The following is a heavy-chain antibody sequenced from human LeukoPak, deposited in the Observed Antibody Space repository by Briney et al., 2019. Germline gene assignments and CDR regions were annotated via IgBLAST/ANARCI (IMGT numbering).Heavy chain of an antibody. J-gene: IGHJ4*02. CDR2: LTVCGGNT. CDR3: AKLRGTSGCSIDY. CDR1: GFTFSSYA. V-gene: IGHV3-23*01. D-gene: IGHD2-8*01. Sequence: PGGSLRLSCAASGFTFSSYAMNGVRQAPGKGLEGVSGLTVCGGNTFYANSVKGRFTISRDNSKNTLYLQMYSLRAEDTALYYCAKLRGTSGCSIDYWGQGTLVTVSS.